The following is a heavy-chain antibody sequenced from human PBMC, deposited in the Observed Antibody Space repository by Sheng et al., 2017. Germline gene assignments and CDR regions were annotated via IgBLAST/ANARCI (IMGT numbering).Heavy chain of an antibody. CDR3: VRGRNVPGP. CDR1: GFSFGAHY. V-gene: IGHV3-7*01. J-gene: IGHJ6*02. CDR2: IKEDGSEK. Sequence: EVQLVESGGGLVQPGGSLRLSCAASGFSFGAHYMDWVRQAPGKGLEWVANIKEDGSEKYYVDSVKGRFTISRDNAKNSLHLQMNSLRAEDTAAYYCVRGRNVPGPWGQGTTVTVSS. D-gene: IGHD2-8*01.